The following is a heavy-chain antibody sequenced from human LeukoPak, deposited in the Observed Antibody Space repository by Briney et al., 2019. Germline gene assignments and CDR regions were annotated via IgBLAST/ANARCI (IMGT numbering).Heavy chain of an antibody. D-gene: IGHD3-3*01. J-gene: IGHJ4*02. CDR1: GFTFSSYA. CDR2: MSSGSRYI. V-gene: IGHV3-21*01. CDR3: ARDRPTGASRVFVVQ. Sequence: GGSLILSCTASGFTFSSYAMTWVRQAPGKGLEWISSMSSGSRYIYCADSVRGRFTISRDNAKKSLYLIMNSLRAEDTAIYYCARDRPTGASRVFVVQWGQGTPVTVSS.